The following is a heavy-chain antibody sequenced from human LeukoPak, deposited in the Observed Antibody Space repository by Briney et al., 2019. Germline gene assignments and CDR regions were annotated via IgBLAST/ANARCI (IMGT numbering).Heavy chain of an antibody. Sequence: ASVKVSCKASGYTFTCYGISWVRQAPGQGLEWMRWISAYNGNTNYAQKLQGRVTMTTDTSTSTAYMELRSLRSDDTAVYYCARGPMVRGVIQYYFDYWGQGTLVTVSS. CDR1: GYTFTCYG. D-gene: IGHD3-10*01. J-gene: IGHJ4*02. CDR2: ISAYNGNT. V-gene: IGHV1-18*01. CDR3: ARGPMVRGVIQYYFDY.